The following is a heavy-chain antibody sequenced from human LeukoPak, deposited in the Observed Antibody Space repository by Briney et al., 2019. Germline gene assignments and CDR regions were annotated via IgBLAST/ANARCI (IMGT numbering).Heavy chain of an antibody. V-gene: IGHV3-30-3*01. J-gene: IGHJ4*02. CDR3: ARDRTRDGYNQGRVFDY. CDR1: GFPFSSYA. D-gene: IGHD5-24*01. Sequence: GGSLRLSCAASGFPFSSYAMHWVRQAPGKGLGGVAVISYDGSNKYYADSVKGRFTISRDNSKNTLFLQMNSLRGEDTAVYYCARDRTRDGYNQGRVFDYWGQGTLVTVSS. CDR2: ISYDGSNK.